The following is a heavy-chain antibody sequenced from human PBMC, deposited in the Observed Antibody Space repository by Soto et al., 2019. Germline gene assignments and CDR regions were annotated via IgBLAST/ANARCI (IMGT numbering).Heavy chain of an antibody. CDR3: AREGIAVAGTYYYYGMDV. V-gene: IGHV3-30*04. CDR2: ISYDGSNK. J-gene: IGHJ6*02. D-gene: IGHD6-19*01. CDR1: GFTFSSYA. Sequence: GGSLRFSCAASGFTFSSYAMHWVRQAPGKGLEWVAVISYDGSNKYYADSVKGRFTISRDNSKNTLYLQMNSLRAEDTAVYYCAREGIAVAGTYYYYGMDVWGQGTTVTVSS.